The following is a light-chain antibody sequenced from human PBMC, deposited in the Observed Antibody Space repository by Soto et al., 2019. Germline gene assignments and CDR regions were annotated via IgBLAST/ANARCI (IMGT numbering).Light chain of an antibody. CDR3: QTWGTGSVV. CDR1: SGHSSYA. J-gene: IGLJ2*01. Sequence: QSVLTQSPSASASLGASVKLTCTLSSGHSSYAIAWHQQQPEKGPRYLMKLNSDGSHSKGDGIPDRVSGSSSGAERYLTISRLQSEDDADYYCQTWGTGSVVFGGGTQLTVL. V-gene: IGLV4-69*01. CDR2: LNSDGSH.